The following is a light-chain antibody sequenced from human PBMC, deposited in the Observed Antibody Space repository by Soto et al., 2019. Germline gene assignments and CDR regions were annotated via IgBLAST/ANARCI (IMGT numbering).Light chain of an antibody. CDR3: SSYTTSTTQV. CDR1: SSDGGSYNY. Sequence: QSVLTQPASVPGSPGQSITISCTGTSSDGGSYNYVSWYQQHPGKAPKLMIYEVRNRPSGVSDRFSGSKSGKTASLTIFGLQAEDEADYYCSSYTTSTTQVFGGGTKVTVL. V-gene: IGLV2-14*01. CDR2: EVR. J-gene: IGLJ2*01.